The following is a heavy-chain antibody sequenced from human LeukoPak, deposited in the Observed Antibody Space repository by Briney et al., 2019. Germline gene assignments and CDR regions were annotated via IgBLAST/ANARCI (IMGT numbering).Heavy chain of an antibody. J-gene: IGHJ4*02. CDR2: ISAYNGNT. V-gene: IGHV1-18*01. CDR3: ARDLHDYVWGSYRYIYFDY. CDR1: GYTFTSYG. D-gene: IGHD3-16*02. Sequence: ASVKVSCKASGYTFTSYGISWVRRAPGQGLEWMGWISAYNGNTNYAQKLQGRVTMTTDTSTSTAYMELRSLRSDDTAVYYCARDLHDYVWGSYRYIYFDYWGQGTLVTVSS.